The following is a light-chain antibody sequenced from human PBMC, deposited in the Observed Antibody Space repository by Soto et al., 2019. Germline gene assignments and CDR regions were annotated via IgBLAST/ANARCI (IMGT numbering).Light chain of an antibody. Sequence: EIQMTQTPCTWSTSVGDRATIPCCASQSIRYRLAWFQQKPGKAPSLLIYEASRLESGVPSRISGSRSGTKFTLTISSLQPDDFATYYCQQYTNYPWTFGQGTKVDIK. V-gene: IGKV1-5*03. CDR3: QQYTNYPWT. J-gene: IGKJ1*01. CDR2: EAS. CDR1: QSIRYR.